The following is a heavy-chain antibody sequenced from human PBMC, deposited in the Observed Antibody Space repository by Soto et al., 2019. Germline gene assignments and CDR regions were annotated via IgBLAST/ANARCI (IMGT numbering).Heavy chain of an antibody. J-gene: IGHJ4*02. CDR2: IYYSGST. CDR3: ARHES. CDR1: SGRISSTGYY. Sequence: VCSGRISSTGYYWGWIRQPPGKGLEWIGSIYYSGSTYYNPSLKSRVTISVDTSKNQFSLKLSSVTAADTAVYYCARHESWGQGTLVTVSS. V-gene: IGHV4-39*01.